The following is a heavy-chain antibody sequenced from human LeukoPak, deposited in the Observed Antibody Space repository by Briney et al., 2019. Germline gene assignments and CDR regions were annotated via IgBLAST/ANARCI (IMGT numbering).Heavy chain of an antibody. V-gene: IGHV3-23*01. CDR1: GVTFNSYA. Sequence: PGGSLRLSCVVSGVTFNSYAMSWVRQAPGKGLEWVSGISPNGRSTYYADSVKGRFTISRDNSKNTLYLQMNSLRAEDTAVYYCARGSSIAAAGREGYYYYGMDVWGQGTTVTVSS. CDR3: ARGSSIAAAGREGYYYYGMDV. CDR2: ISPNGRST. J-gene: IGHJ6*02. D-gene: IGHD6-13*01.